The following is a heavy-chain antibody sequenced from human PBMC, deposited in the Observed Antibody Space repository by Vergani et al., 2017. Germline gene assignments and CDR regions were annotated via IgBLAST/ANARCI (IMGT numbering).Heavy chain of an antibody. CDR2: ISSSGSTI. CDR3: ARDFYDILSDSDTHDY. V-gene: IGHV3-11*01. D-gene: IGHD3-9*01. J-gene: IGHJ4*02. Sequence: QVQLVESGGGLVKPGGSLRLSCAASGFTFSDYYMSWIRQAPGKGLEGVSYISSSGSTIYYADSVKGRFTISRDNAKNSLYLQMNSLRAEDTAVYYCARDFYDILSDSDTHDYWGQGTLVTVSS. CDR1: GFTFSDYY.